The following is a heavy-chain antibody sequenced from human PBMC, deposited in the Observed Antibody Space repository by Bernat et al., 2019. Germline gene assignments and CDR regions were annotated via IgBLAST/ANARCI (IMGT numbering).Heavy chain of an antibody. Sequence: EVQLVESGGGLVKPGGSLRLSCAASGFTFSSYSMNWVRQAPGKGLEWVSSISSSSSYTNYADSVKGRFTISRDNAKNSLYLQMNSLRADDTAVYYCARGTSTSAPYMDVWGKGTTVTVSS. J-gene: IGHJ6*03. CDR1: GFTFSSYS. CDR2: ISSSSSYT. V-gene: IGHV3-21*04. CDR3: ARGTSTSAPYMDV.